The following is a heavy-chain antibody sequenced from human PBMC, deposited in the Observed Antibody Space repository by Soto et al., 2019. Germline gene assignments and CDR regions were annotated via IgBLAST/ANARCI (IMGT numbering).Heavy chain of an antibody. CDR1: GGSISSGSYY. J-gene: IGHJ6*02. CDR2: IYYSGRT. Sequence: SETLSLTCTVSGGSISSGSYYWAWIRQPPGKGLEWIGSIYYSGRTYYNPSLKSRVTISVDTSKNQFSLKLSSVTAADTAVYYCACIFSGGYGYGFYYYGMDVWGQGTTVT. D-gene: IGHD5-18*01. V-gene: IGHV4-39*01. CDR3: ACIFSGGYGYGFYYYGMDV.